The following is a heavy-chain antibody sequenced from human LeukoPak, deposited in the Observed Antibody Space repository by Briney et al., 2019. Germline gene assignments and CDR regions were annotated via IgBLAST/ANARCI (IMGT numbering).Heavy chain of an antibody. Sequence: SVKVSCKASGGTFSSYAISWVRQAPGQGLEWMGRIIPILGIANYAQKFQGRVTITADKSTSTAYMELSSLRSEDTAVYHCARVYSGSYYGYYFDYWGQGTLVTVSS. D-gene: IGHD1-26*01. CDR1: GGTFSSYA. J-gene: IGHJ4*02. CDR3: ARVYSGSYYGYYFDY. CDR2: IIPILGIA. V-gene: IGHV1-69*04.